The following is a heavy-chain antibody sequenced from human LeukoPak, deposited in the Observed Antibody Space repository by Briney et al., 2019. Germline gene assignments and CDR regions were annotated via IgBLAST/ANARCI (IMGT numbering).Heavy chain of an antibody. Sequence: ASVKVSCKASGYTFTSCGISWVRQAPGQGLEWMGWISAYNGNTNYAQKLQGRVTMTTDTSTSTAYMELRSLRSDDTAVYYCARDFVERSGYAPNWFDPWGQGTLVTVSS. CDR1: GYTFTSCG. V-gene: IGHV1-18*01. J-gene: IGHJ5*02. CDR2: ISAYNGNT. D-gene: IGHD5-12*01. CDR3: ARDFVERSGYAPNWFDP.